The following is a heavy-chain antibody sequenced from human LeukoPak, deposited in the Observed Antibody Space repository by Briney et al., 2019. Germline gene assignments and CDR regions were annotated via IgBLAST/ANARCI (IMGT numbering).Heavy chain of an antibody. CDR2: IIPIFGTA. J-gene: IGHJ4*02. D-gene: IGHD3-3*01. CDR1: GGTFSSYA. Sequence: ASVKVSCKASGGTFSSYAISWVRQAPGQGLEWMGGIIPIFGTANYAQKFQGRVTITADKSTSTAYMELSSLRSEDTAVYYCARTPYYDFWSGYFYYFDYWGQGTLVTVSS. V-gene: IGHV1-69*06. CDR3: ARTPYYDFWSGYFYYFDY.